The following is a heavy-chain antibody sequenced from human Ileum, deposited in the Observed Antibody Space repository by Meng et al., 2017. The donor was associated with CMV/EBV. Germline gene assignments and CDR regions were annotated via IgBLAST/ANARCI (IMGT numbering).Heavy chain of an antibody. CDR2: VYWDDDK. CDR3: ARSGGSTWYEENNWFDP. V-gene: IGHV2-5*02. D-gene: IGHD6-13*01. J-gene: IGHJ5*02. CDR1: GFSLTTSGVG. Sequence: QITLKESGPTLVKPTQTLTLTCTISGFSLTTSGVGVGWIRQPPGKALEWLALVYWDDDKRYNPSLKSRLTITRDTSKNQVVLIMTNMDPVDTATYYCARSGGSTWYEENNWFDPWGQGTLVTVSS.